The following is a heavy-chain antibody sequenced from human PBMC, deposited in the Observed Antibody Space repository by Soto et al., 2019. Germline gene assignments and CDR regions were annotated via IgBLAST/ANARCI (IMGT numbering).Heavy chain of an antibody. CDR2: INAGNGNT. CDR1: GYTFTSYA. CDR3: ASNLYYYDSSGYRRY. D-gene: IGHD3-22*01. Sequence: GASVKVSCKASGYTFTSYAIHWVRQAPGQRLEWMGWINAGNGNTKYSQKFQGRVTITRDTSASTAYMKLSSLRSEDTAVYYCASNLYYYDSSGYRRYWGQGTLVTVSS. J-gene: IGHJ4*02. V-gene: IGHV1-3*01.